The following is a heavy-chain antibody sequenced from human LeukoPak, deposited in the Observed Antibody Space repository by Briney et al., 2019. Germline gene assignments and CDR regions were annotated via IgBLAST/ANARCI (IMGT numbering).Heavy chain of an antibody. V-gene: IGHV3-23*01. D-gene: IGHD2-8*01. Sequence: QTGGSLRLSCAASGFTVSSNYMSWVRQAPGKGLEWVSAISGSGGSTYYADSVKGRFTISRDNSKNTLYLQMNSLRAEDTAVYYCANWPLIWGDLEYFDYWCQGTLVTVSS. J-gene: IGHJ4*02. CDR3: ANWPLIWGDLEYFDY. CDR1: GFTVSSNY. CDR2: ISGSGGST.